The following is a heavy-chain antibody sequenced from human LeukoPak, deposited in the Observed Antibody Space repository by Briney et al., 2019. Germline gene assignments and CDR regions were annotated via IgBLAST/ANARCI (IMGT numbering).Heavy chain of an antibody. Sequence: ASVKVSCKASGYTFTNYDINWVRQATGQGLEWMGWMNPNSGNTGYAQKFLGRVTMTRNTSISTAYMELSSLRSEDTAVYYCARGRWGTSYYGMDVWGQGTTVSVSS. CDR1: GYTFTNYD. D-gene: IGHD1-14*01. CDR2: MNPNSGNT. J-gene: IGHJ6*02. V-gene: IGHV1-8*01. CDR3: ARGRWGTSYYGMDV.